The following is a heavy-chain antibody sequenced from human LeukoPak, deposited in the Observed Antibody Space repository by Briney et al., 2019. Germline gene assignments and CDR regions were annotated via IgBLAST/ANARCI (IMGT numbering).Heavy chain of an antibody. CDR1: GFTFSSYG. D-gene: IGHD2-2*01. Sequence: GGSLRLSCAASGFTFSSYGMHWVRQAPGKGLEWVAFIRYDGSNKYYADSVKGRFTISRDNSKNTLYLQMNSLRAEDTAVYYCAKGSTVVVPAARLRRDWFDPWGQGTLVTVSS. CDR3: AKGSTVVVPAARLRRDWFDP. J-gene: IGHJ5*02. V-gene: IGHV3-30*02. CDR2: IRYDGSNK.